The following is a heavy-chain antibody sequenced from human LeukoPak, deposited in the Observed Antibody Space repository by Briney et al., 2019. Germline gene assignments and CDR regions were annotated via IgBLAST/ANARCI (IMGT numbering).Heavy chain of an antibody. CDR2: IRYDGSNK. CDR3: AKDFYYDSSGYYFDAFDI. CDR1: GFTFSSYG. J-gene: IGHJ3*02. Sequence: GGSLRLSCAASGFTFSSYGMHWVRQAPGKGLEWVAFIRYDGSNKYYADSVKGRFTISRDNSKSTLYLQMNSLRAEDTAVYYCAKDFYYDSSGYYFDAFDIWGQGTMVTVSS. V-gene: IGHV3-30*02. D-gene: IGHD3-22*01.